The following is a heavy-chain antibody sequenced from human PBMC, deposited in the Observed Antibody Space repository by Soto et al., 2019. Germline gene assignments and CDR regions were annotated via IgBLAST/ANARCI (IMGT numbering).Heavy chain of an antibody. V-gene: IGHV4-61*01. J-gene: IGHJ4*02. D-gene: IGHD3-22*01. CDR3: MRTNSRGHWAAWY. CDR1: GDSVSSGNYY. Sequence: QVQLQESGPGLVKPSETLSLTCTVSGDSVSSGNYYWSWIRQPPGKGLEWIGYIQASGGTRYNPSLKSRVYISLDTSKNQFSLMLTSVTAADTAIYYCMRTNSRGHWAAWYWGQGTLVTVSS. CDR2: IQASGGT.